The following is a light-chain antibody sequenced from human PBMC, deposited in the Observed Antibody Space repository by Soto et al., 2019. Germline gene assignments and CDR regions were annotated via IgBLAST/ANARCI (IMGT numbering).Light chain of an antibody. Sequence: EVVLTQSPGSLSLSPGQRATLSCRASQSVDSTFFAWYQKKPGQAPRLLIYGASKRATGIPDRFSGSGSGTEFTLTISSLQSEDFALYYCQQYNNWPLYTFGQGTKLEIK. V-gene: IGKV3D-15*01. J-gene: IGKJ2*01. CDR3: QQYNNWPLYT. CDR2: GAS. CDR1: QSVDSTF.